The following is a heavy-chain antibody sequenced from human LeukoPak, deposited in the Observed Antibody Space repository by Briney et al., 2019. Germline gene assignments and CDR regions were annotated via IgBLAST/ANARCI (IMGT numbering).Heavy chain of an antibody. V-gene: IGHV4-4*02. D-gene: IGHD2-21*01. J-gene: IGHJ6*02. Sequence: ASETLSLTCAVSGGSISSSNWWSWVRQPPGKGLEWIGEIYHSGSTNYNPSLKSRVTISVDKSKNQFSLKLSSVTAADTAVYYCARVPPEEVVSGGMDVWGQGTTVTVSS. CDR3: ARVPPEEVVSGGMDV. CDR2: IYHSGST. CDR1: GGSISSSNW.